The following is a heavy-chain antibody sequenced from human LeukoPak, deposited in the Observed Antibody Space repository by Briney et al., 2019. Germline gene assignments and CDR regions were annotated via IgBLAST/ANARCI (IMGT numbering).Heavy chain of an antibody. Sequence: AGGSLRLSCAASGFTFSSYWMHWVRRAPGKGLVWVSRINSDGSGTSNADSVKGRFTISRDNSKSTLYLQMSSLRVEDTAVYYGAKDKGREGDYWGQGNLVTVSS. J-gene: IGHJ4*02. CDR2: INSDGSGT. CDR1: GFTFSSYW. V-gene: IGHV3-74*01. CDR3: AKDKGREGDY.